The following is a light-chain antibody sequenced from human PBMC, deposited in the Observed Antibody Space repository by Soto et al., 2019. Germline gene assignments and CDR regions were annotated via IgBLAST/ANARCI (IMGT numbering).Light chain of an antibody. Sequence: EIVMTQSPATLSVSPGERATLSCRASQSVSSNLAWYQQKPGQAPRLLIYGASTRATGIPARFSGSGSGTEFTLTISSLHSEAFAVYYCQQYNNWPRAITFGQGTRLE. CDR3: QQYNNWPRAIT. V-gene: IGKV3-15*01. J-gene: IGKJ5*01. CDR2: GAS. CDR1: QSVSSN.